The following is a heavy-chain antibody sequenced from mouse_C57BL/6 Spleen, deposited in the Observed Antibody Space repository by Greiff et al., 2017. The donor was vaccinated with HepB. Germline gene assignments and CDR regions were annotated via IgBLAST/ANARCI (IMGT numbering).Heavy chain of an antibody. V-gene: IGHV1-26*01. CDR2: INPNNGGT. Sequence: VQLQQSGPELVKPGASVKISCKASGYTFTDYYMNWVKQSHGKSLEWIGDINPNNGGTSYNQKLKGKATLTVDKSSSTAYMELRSLTSEDSAVYYCARWGDGYYPSAYWGQGTLVTVSA. D-gene: IGHD2-3*01. CDR3: ARWGDGYYPSAY. J-gene: IGHJ3*01. CDR1: GYTFTDYY.